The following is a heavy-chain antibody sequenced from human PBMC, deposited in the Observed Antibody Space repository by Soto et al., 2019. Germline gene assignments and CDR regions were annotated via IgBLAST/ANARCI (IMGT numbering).Heavy chain of an antibody. CDR2: IRGKAYGGTT. CDR3: ARYRAEADMADFDY. Sequence: GGSLRLSCTGSGFTFGGYGLSWVRRSPGKGLEWVGAIRGKAYGGTTEYAASVRGRFIISRDDSKSTAYLQMNNVRTEDTAVYFCARYRAEADMADFDYWGQGTLVTVSS. CDR1: GFTFGGYG. V-gene: IGHV3-49*04. D-gene: IGHD2-2*01. J-gene: IGHJ4*02.